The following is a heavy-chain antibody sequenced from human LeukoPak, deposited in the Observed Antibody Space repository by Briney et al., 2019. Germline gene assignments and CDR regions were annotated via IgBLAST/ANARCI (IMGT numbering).Heavy chain of an antibody. V-gene: IGHV4-59*01. CDR3: ARACYAYDSKCAFEV. D-gene: IGHD3-22*01. CDR2: KYYSGST. J-gene: IGHJ3*01. CDR1: GGSISSYY. Sequence: SETLSLTCTVSGGSISSYYWSWIRQPPGKGLEWIGYKYYSGSTNYNPSLKSRVTMSVDMSKNQFSLKLTSVTAADTAVYYCARACYAYDSKCAFEVWGQGTMVTVSS.